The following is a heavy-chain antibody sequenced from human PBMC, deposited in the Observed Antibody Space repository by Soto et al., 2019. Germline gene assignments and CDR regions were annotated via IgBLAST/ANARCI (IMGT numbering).Heavy chain of an antibody. Sequence: PSETLSLTCTVSGGSISSGDYYWSWIRQPPGKGLEWIGYIYYSGSTYYNPSLKSRVTISVDTSKNQFSLKLSSVTAADTAVYYCARARYYDFWSGYQTDTYYFDYWGQGTLVTVSS. D-gene: IGHD3-3*01. CDR2: IYYSGST. CDR1: GGSISSGDYY. J-gene: IGHJ4*02. V-gene: IGHV4-30-4*01. CDR3: ARARYYDFWSGYQTDTYYFDY.